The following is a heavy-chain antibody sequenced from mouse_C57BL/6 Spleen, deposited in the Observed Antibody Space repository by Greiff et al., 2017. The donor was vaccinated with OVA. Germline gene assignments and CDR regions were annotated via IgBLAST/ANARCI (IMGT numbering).Heavy chain of an antibody. CDR1: GFNIKNTY. D-gene: IGHD2-1*01. V-gene: IGHV14-3*01. CDR3: ARSLYGNYEYFDV. Sequence: EVQRVESVAELVRPGASVKLSCTASGFNIKNTYMHWVKQRPEQGLEWIGRIDPATGNTKYAPKFQGKATITADTSSNTAYLQLSSLTSEDTAIYYCARSLYGNYEYFDVWGTGTTVTVSS. J-gene: IGHJ1*03. CDR2: IDPATGNT.